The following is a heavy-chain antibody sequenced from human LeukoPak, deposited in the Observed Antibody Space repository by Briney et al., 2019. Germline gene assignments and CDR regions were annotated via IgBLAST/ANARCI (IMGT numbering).Heavy chain of an antibody. CDR2: IDPRDSYT. V-gene: IGHV5-10-1*01. J-gene: IGHJ4*02. CDR1: GYSFTSYW. CDR3: ARLDVDTAMVIDY. D-gene: IGHD5-18*01. Sequence: GESLKISCKGSGYSFTSYWISWVRQMPGKGLEWMGRIDPRDSYTNYSPSFQGHVTISADKSISTAYLQWSSLKASDTAMYYCARLDVDTAMVIDYWGQGTLVTVSS.